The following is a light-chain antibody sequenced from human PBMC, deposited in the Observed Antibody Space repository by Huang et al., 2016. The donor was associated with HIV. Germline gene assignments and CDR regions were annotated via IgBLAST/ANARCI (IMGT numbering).Light chain of an antibody. CDR3: QQYNNWPPWT. CDR2: DAS. J-gene: IGKJ1*01. Sequence: EVVMTQSPVTLSVSPGERATLSCRASPSVNNKLAWFQQKPGQAPRSLIHDASIGATGVPDRFSGSGSGTEFTLTISSLQSEDCAVYYCQQYNNWPPWTFGQGTKVEIK. V-gene: IGKV3-15*01. CDR1: PSVNNK.